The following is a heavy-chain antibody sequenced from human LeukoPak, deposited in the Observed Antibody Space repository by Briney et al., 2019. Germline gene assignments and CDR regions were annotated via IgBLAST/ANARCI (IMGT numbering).Heavy chain of an antibody. V-gene: IGHV5-10-1*01. CDR3: ATGASKVTTDFANY. CDR2: IDPSDSYT. J-gene: IGHJ4*02. CDR1: GYSFTNYW. D-gene: IGHD4-17*01. Sequence: GESLKISCKGSGYSFTNYWIAWVRQMPGKGLEWMGRIDPSDSYTKYSPSFEGHVTISVDKSISTAFLQWNSLKASDSAMYYCATGASKVTTDFANYWGQGTQVAVSS.